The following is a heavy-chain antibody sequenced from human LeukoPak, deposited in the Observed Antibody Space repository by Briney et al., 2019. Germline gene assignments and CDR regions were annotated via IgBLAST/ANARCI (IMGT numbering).Heavy chain of an antibody. J-gene: IGHJ4*02. V-gene: IGHV4-61*09. Sequence: PSETLSLTCTVSGGSISSGSYYWSWIRQPAGKGLEWIGHIYSSGSTNYNPSLKSRVTISVDRSKNQFSLKLSSVTAADTAVYYCAKDIVGYSYGPADYWGQGTLVTVSS. D-gene: IGHD5-18*01. CDR2: IYSSGST. CDR3: AKDIVGYSYGPADY. CDR1: GGSISSGSYY.